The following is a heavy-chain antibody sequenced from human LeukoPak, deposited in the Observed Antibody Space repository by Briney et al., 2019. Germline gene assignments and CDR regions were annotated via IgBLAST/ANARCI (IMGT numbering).Heavy chain of an antibody. CDR3: VRVSSSWSNWFDP. Sequence: GGSLRLSCAASGFTFSNYWMHWVRQAPGKGLVWVSRINPDGGRISYADSVQGRFTISRDNAKNTLYLQMNSLRAEDTAVYYCVRVSSSWSNWFDPWGQETLVTVSS. J-gene: IGHJ5*02. CDR1: GFTFSNYW. CDR2: INPDGGRI. V-gene: IGHV3-74*01. D-gene: IGHD6-13*01.